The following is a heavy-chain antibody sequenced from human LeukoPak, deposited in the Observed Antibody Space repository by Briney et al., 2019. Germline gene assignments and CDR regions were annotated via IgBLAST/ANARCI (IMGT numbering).Heavy chain of an antibody. CDR2: INHSGST. D-gene: IGHD4-17*01. V-gene: IGHV4-39*07. Sequence: NPSETLSLTCTVSGASISSSTYYWSWIRQPPGKGLEWIGEINHSGSTNYNPSLKSRVTISVDTSKNQFSLKLSSVTAADTAVYYCARGEGYDYAGTFDYWGQGTLVTVSS. CDR1: GASISSSTYY. J-gene: IGHJ4*02. CDR3: ARGEGYDYAGTFDY.